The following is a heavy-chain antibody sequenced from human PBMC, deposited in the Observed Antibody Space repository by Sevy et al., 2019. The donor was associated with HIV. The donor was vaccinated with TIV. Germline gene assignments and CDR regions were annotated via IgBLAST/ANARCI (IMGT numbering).Heavy chain of an antibody. D-gene: IGHD2-21*02. J-gene: IGHJ4*02. CDR1: GYTFTSYY. Sequence: ASVKVSCKASGYTFTSYYIHWVRQAPGQGLECMGIIYPSGGGTNYAQKFQGRVTFTRDTSTSTVYMELSSLRAEDTAVYYCARVESCGGDCYYSDYWGQGTQVTVSS. CDR2: IYPSGGGT. V-gene: IGHV1-46*01. CDR3: ARVESCGGDCYYSDY.